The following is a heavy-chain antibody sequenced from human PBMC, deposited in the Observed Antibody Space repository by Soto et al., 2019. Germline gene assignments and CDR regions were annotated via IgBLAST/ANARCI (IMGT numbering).Heavy chain of an antibody. CDR1: GYTFTSYA. J-gene: IGHJ4*02. CDR3: ARDSSSHSSGWYYFDS. V-gene: IGHV1-3*01. CDR2: INAGNGNT. D-gene: IGHD6-19*01. Sequence: QVQLVQSGAEVKKPGASVKVYCTASGYTFTSYAIHWVRQAPGQRLEWMGWINAGNGNTKYSQMLQGRVTIKKDMSASTVYMELTSLCSEDTALYYCARDSSSHSSGWYYFDSWGQVTLVTVSS.